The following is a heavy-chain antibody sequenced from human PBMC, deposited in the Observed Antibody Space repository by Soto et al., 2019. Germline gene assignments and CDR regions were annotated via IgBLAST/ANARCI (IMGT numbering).Heavy chain of an antibody. CDR3: ARDRSNSPDYFDY. Sequence: SLSLTCPVSGASISIDDYYWTWIRQPPGKGLEWIGYIYHSGRTSYNPSLDSRITISMDTSKNQFSLKLSSVSAADKAVYYCARDRSNSPDYFDYWGQGALVTVYS. D-gene: IGHD6-6*01. J-gene: IGHJ4*02. V-gene: IGHV4-30-4*01. CDR1: GASISIDDYY. CDR2: IYHSGRT.